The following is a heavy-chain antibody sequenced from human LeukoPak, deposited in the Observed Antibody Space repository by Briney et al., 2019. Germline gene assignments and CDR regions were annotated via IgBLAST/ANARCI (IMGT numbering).Heavy chain of an antibody. CDR1: GFTFDDYG. CDR2: INWNGGST. V-gene: IGHV3-20*04. J-gene: IGHJ4*02. CDR3: ARRVDTAMALDY. Sequence: GGSLRLSCAACGFTFDDYGMSWVRQAPGKGLEWVSGINWNGGSTGYADSIKGRFTISRDNAKNSLYLQMNSLRAEDTALYYCARRVDTAMALDYWGQGTLVTVSS. D-gene: IGHD5-18*01.